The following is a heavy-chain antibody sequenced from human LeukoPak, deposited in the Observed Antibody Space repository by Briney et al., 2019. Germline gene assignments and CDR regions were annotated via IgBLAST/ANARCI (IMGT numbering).Heavy chain of an antibody. J-gene: IGHJ6*03. D-gene: IGHD2-2*01. CDR1: GYTFIGYY. V-gene: IGHV1-2*02. CDR3: ATFTDIVVVPAAPWDYYYYMDV. Sequence: ASVKVSCKASGYTFIGYYMDWMRQAPGQGLEWMGWINPNSVVTNYAQKFQGRVTMTRDTSISTAYMDLSRLRSDDTAVYYCATFTDIVVVPAAPWDYYYYMDVWGKGTTVTVSS. CDR2: INPNSVVT.